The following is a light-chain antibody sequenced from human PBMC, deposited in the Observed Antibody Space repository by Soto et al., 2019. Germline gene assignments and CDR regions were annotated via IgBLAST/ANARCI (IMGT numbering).Light chain of an antibody. J-gene: IGKJ4*01. Sequence: EIVMTQSPATLSVSPGERATLSCRASQSVSSNLAWYQQKTGQAPRLLIYGAYTRATGIPARFSGSGSGTEFTLTISSLQSEDFAVYYCQQYNNWPLTFGGGTKVEIK. CDR3: QQYNNWPLT. CDR2: GAY. CDR1: QSVSSN. V-gene: IGKV3-15*01.